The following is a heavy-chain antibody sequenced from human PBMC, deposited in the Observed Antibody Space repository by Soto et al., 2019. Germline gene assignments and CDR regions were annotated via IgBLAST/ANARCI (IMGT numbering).Heavy chain of an antibody. J-gene: IGHJ6*02. CDR1: GYTFTTYY. CDR2: TNPGGGST. Sequence: QVQLVQSGAEVKEPGASVTVSCRTSGYTFTTYYIHWVRQAPGQGLEWMGITNPGGGSTSSAQKFRGRLTVTRDTSTSTVYMELRSLRSEDTAVYYCARDPNVDLTYHYYGMDVWGQGTPVTV. CDR3: ARDPNVDLTYHYYGMDV. V-gene: IGHV1-46*01.